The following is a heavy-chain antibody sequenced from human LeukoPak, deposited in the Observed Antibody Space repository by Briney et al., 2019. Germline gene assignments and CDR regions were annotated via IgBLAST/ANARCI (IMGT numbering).Heavy chain of an antibody. CDR1: GYTFTGYY. Sequence: GASVKVSCKASGYTFTGYYIHWVRQAPGQGLEWMGWINPNSGGTNYAQRFQGRVTMTRDTSISSAYMELSRLRSDDTAVYYCARDPLVATILSSTYSPDYWGQGTLVTVSS. V-gene: IGHV1-2*02. D-gene: IGHD5-12*01. J-gene: IGHJ4*02. CDR2: INPNSGGT. CDR3: ARDPLVATILSSTYSPDY.